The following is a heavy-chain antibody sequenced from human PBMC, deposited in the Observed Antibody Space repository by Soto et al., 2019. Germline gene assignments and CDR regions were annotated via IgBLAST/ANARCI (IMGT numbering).Heavy chain of an antibody. CDR1: GFTFSSYA. D-gene: IGHD6-13*01. CDR3: PKGSRPSWYYYGMDV. J-gene: IGHJ6*02. CDR2: ISGSGGST. V-gene: IGHV3-23*01. Sequence: PGWSLRLSCAASGFTFSSYAMSWVRQAPGKGLEWVSAISGSGGSTYYADSVKGRFTISRDNSKNTLYLQMNSLRAEDTAVYYCPKGSRPSWYYYGMDVWGQGTTVTVSS.